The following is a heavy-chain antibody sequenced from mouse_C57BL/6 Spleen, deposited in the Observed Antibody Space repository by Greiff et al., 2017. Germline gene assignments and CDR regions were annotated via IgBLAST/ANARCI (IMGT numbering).Heavy chain of an antibody. J-gene: IGHJ1*03. Sequence: VQLQQSGAELVKPGASVKISCKASGYAFSSYWMNWVKQRPGKGLEWIGQIYPGDGDTKYNGKFKGKATLTADKSSSTAYMQLSSLTSEDSAVYFCARRWLTMPPYFEVWGTGTTVTVSS. CDR3: ARRWLTMPPYFEV. D-gene: IGHD2-3*01. CDR1: GYAFSSYW. V-gene: IGHV1-80*01. CDR2: IYPGDGDT.